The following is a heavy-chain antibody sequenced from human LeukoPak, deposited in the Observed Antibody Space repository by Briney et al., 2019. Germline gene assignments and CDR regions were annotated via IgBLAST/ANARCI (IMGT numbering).Heavy chain of an antibody. D-gene: IGHD3-16*01. J-gene: IGHJ3*02. V-gene: IGHV4-4*07. Sequence: PSETLSLTCTVSGGSISSYYWSWIRQPAGKGLEWIGHIYTSGSTNYSPSLKSRVTMSVDTSKSQFSLKLSSVTAADTAVYYCAGGDSLRIWGQGTMVTVSS. CDR2: IYTSGST. CDR3: AGGDSLRI. CDR1: GGSISSYY.